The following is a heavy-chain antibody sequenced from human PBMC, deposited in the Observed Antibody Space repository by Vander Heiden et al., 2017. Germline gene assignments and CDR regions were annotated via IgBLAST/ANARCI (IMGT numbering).Heavy chain of an antibody. CDR1: GFTFSGSV. Sequence: EVQLVESGGGLVQPGGSLKLSCAASGFTFSGSVMHWVRQASGKVLEWVGRIRSKANSDATAYAASVKGRFTISRDDSKNTAYLQMSSLKTEDTAVYYCTTGSGGSDAFDIWGQGTMVTVSS. J-gene: IGHJ3*02. CDR2: IRSKANSDAT. D-gene: IGHD2-15*01. CDR3: TTGSGGSDAFDI. V-gene: IGHV3-73*02.